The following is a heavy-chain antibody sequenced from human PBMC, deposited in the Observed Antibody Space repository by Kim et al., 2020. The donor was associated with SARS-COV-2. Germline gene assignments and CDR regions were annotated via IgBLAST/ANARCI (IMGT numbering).Heavy chain of an antibody. CDR3: TRVPGGVATIRMDY. CDR2: IKNDGSST. J-gene: IGHJ4*02. D-gene: IGHD5-12*01. CDR1: GFTFSNYW. Sequence: GGSLRLSCAASGFTFSNYWMHWVRQAPGKGLVWVSRIKNDGSSTSYADSVKGRFTISRDNAKNTLFLQMNSLRAEDTAVYYCTRVPGGVATIRMDYWGQGTLVTVSS. V-gene: IGHV3-74*01.